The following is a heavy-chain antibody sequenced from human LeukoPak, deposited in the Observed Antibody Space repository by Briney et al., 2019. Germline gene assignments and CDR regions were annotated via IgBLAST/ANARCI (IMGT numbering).Heavy chain of an antibody. J-gene: IGHJ4*02. CDR2: IGTAGDT. CDR1: GFTFSDYD. CDR3: ARVAKERVGGVYYFDY. D-gene: IGHD1-1*01. V-gene: IGHV3-13*01. Sequence: GGSLRLSCAASGFTFSDYDMHWVRQATGKGLEWVSAIGTAGDTYYTGSVKGRFTISRENAKNSLYLQMNSLRAGDTAVYYCARVAKERVGGVYYFDYWGQRTLVTVSS.